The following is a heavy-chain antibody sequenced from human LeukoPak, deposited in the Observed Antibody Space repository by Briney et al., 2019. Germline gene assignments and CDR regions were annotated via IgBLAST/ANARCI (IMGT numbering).Heavy chain of an antibody. Sequence: GGSLRISCKGSGYSFTNYWISWVRQMPGKGLEWMGGISPSDSYTNYSPSFQGHITLSADKSIRTAYLHWSTLKASDTAMYYCARRDTSGWGTWGQGTLVAVSS. J-gene: IGHJ5*02. CDR1: GYSFTNYW. D-gene: IGHD6-19*01. CDR2: ISPSDSYT. V-gene: IGHV5-10-1*01. CDR3: ARRDTSGWGT.